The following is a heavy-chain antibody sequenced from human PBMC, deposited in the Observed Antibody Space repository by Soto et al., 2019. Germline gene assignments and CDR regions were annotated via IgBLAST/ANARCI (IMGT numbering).Heavy chain of an antibody. D-gene: IGHD3-16*01. V-gene: IGHV1-69*12. J-gene: IGHJ6*02. Sequence: QVQLVQSGAEVKKPGSSVKVSCKASGGTFSSYAISWVRQAPVQALEWMGGIIPIFGTADYEQKFQGRVTITADDFTSTAYMELRSLRSEDTAVYYCARHLGGNHYYYGMDVWRQGNTVTVSS. CDR1: GGTFSSYA. CDR2: IIPIFGTA. CDR3: ARHLGGNHYYYGMDV.